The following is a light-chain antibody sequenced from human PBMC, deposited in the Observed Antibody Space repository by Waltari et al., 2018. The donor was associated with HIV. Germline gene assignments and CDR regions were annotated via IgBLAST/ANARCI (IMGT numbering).Light chain of an antibody. J-gene: IGLJ1*01. CDR2: EDT. V-gene: IGLV2-14*01. CDR3: ASFSSTSTYV. Sequence: QSALTQPASVSASPGQSITISCTGSSDDVGGYTYVSWYQQFPGKAPKLLISEDTDRASGISLRFSGSKSANTASLTISVLRPEDEADYFCASFSSTSTYVFGTGTKVTVL. CDR1: SDDVGGYTY.